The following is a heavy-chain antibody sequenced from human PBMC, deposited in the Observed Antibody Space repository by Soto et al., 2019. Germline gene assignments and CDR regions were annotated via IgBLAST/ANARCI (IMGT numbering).Heavy chain of an antibody. CDR3: ARDGSYDILTGYHNYGMDV. CDR2: INPNSGGT. Sequence: QVPLVQSGAKVKKPGASVKVSCKASGYTFTGYYMHWVRQAPGQGLEWMGWINPNSGGTNYAQKFQGRVTMTRDTSISTAYMELSRLRSDDTAVYYCARDGSYDILTGYHNYGMDVWGQGTTVTVSS. J-gene: IGHJ6*02. CDR1: GYTFTGYY. D-gene: IGHD3-9*01. V-gene: IGHV1-2*02.